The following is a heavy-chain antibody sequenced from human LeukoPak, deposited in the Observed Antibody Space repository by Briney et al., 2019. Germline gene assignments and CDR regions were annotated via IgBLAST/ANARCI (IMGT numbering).Heavy chain of an antibody. CDR1: GYSFTSNV. D-gene: IGHD6-13*01. CDR2: ISAYNGNT. CDR3: AKSFGPVIAAAGTGAD. V-gene: IGHV1-18*01. Sequence: ASVKVSCKASGYSFTSNVISWVRQAPGQGLEWMGWISAYNGNTNYAQKLQGRVTMTTDTSTSTAYMELRSLRSDDTAVYYCAKSFGPVIAAAGTGADWGQGTLVTVSS. J-gene: IGHJ4*02.